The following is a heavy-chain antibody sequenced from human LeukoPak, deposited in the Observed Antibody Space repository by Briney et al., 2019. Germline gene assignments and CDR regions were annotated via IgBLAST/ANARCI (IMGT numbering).Heavy chain of an antibody. V-gene: IGHV1-18*01. D-gene: IGHD3-10*01. CDR1: GYTFTSYG. J-gene: IGHJ4*02. CDR3: ATRKGGVIRGLFDY. Sequence: GASVKVSCKASGYTFTSYGISWVRQAPGQGLEWMGWISAYNGNTNYAQKLQGRVTMTTDTSTSTAYMELRSLRSDDTAVYYCATRKGGVIRGLFDYWGQGTLVTVSS. CDR2: ISAYNGNT.